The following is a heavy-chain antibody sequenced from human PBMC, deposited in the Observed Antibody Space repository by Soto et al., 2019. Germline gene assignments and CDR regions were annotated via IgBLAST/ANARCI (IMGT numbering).Heavy chain of an antibody. V-gene: IGHV3-23*01. CDR2: LSGSATNT. CDR1: GFTYRNYA. CDR3: TTQFFLSSRKPPEDV. Sequence: PVGSLRLSCEASGFTYRNYAMTWFRHGPVKGLEWVSALSGSATNTYYADSVKGRFTISRDNSKNTMHLQMNSLRVDDTAVYYCTTQFFLSSRKPPEDVWGQGTPVTVSS. J-gene: IGHJ6*02.